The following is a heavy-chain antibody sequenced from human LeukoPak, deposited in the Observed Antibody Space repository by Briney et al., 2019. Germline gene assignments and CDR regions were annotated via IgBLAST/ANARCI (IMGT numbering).Heavy chain of an antibody. CDR3: ARDLSGGDDY. J-gene: IGHJ4*02. V-gene: IGHV3-74*01. CDR2: INEDGSTI. D-gene: IGHD3-16*01. Sequence: PGGSLRLSCAASGFTFSRYWMHWVRQAPGKGLVWVSRINEDGSTINYADSVKGRFTISRDNAKNTLYLQISSLRAEDTATYYCARDLSGGDDYWGQGTLVTVSS. CDR1: GFTFSRYW.